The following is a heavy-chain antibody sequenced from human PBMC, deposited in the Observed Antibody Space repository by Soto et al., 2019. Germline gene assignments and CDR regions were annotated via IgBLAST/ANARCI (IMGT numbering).Heavy chain of an antibody. J-gene: IGHJ6*02. CDR1: GGTFSSYA. V-gene: IGHV1-69*13. Sequence: SVKVSCKASGGTFSSYAISWVRQAPGQGLEWMGGIIPIFGTANYAQKFQGRVTITADESTSTAYMELSSLRSEDTAVHYCARDTPDTAMVTDYYYGMDVWGQGTTVTVSS. D-gene: IGHD5-18*01. CDR2: IIPIFGTA. CDR3: ARDTPDTAMVTDYYYGMDV.